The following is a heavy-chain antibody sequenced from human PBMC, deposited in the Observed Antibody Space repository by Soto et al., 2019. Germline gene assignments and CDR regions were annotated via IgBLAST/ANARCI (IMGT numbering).Heavy chain of an antibody. D-gene: IGHD5-12*01. J-gene: IGHJ4*02. CDR1: GFTFSSYS. CDR2: ISSSSSTI. V-gene: IGHV3-48*01. Sequence: GGSLRLSCAASGFTFSSYSMNWVHQAPGKGLEWVSYISSSSSTIYYADSVKGRFTISRDNAKNSLYLQMNSLRAEDTAVYYCARDYASSGATIGDYWGQGTLVTVSS. CDR3: ARDYASSGATIGDY.